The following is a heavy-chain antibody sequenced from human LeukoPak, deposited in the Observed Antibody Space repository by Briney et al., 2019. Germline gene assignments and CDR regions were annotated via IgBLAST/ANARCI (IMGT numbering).Heavy chain of an antibody. CDR3: VRVGSVSGSDYLDY. Sequence: GGSLSLSCAVSGFTFSDHFLDWVRQAPGKGLEWVGRSRNKAKSYNTEYAASVKGRFTISRDDSKNSLYLQMNSLETEDTAVYYCVRVGSVSGSDYLDYWGQGTLVTVSS. V-gene: IGHV3-72*01. J-gene: IGHJ4*02. CDR1: GFTFSDHF. CDR2: SRNKAKSYNT. D-gene: IGHD6-19*01.